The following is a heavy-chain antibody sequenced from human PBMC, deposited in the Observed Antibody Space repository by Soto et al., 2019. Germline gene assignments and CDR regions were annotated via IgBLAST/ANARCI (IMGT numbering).Heavy chain of an antibody. CDR1: GYSFTSYW. J-gene: IGHJ4*02. Sequence: GESLKISCKASGYSFTSYWIGWVRQMPGKGLEWMGIIYPDNFDTRYSPSLEGQVTISADQSITTAYLQWSSLKASDTAMYYCARYPVPGYNSDYFDYWRQRTLVTVSS. CDR2: IYPDNFDT. V-gene: IGHV5-51*03. CDR3: ARYPVPGYNSDYFDY. D-gene: IGHD5-12*01.